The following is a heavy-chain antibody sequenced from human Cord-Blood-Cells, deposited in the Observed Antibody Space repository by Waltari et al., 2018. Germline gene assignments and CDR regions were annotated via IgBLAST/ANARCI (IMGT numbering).Heavy chain of an antibody. CDR2: IIPTVGNT. Sequence: QVQLVQSGAEVKKPGSSVKVSCKASGGTFSSYAISWVRQAPGQGPEWMGGIIPTVGNTNYAQKFQGRVTITADKSTSTAYRELSSLRSEDTAVYYCASPRHSSSWYPFDYWGQGTLVTVSS. J-gene: IGHJ4*02. CDR1: GGTFSSYA. V-gene: IGHV1-69*06. CDR3: ASPRHSSSWYPFDY. D-gene: IGHD6-13*01.